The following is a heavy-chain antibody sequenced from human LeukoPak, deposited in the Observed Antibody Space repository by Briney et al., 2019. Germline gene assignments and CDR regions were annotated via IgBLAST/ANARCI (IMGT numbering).Heavy chain of an antibody. J-gene: IGHJ6*02. V-gene: IGHV3-30-3*01. CDR1: GFTFSSYA. CDR2: ISYDGSNK. Sequence: PGGSLRLSCAASGFTFSSYAMHWVRQAPGKGLEWVAVISYDGSNKYNADSVKGRFTISRDNSKNTLYLQMNSLRAEDTAVYYCAREEWLRDHGGFWNYYGMDVWGQGTTVTVSS. CDR3: AREEWLRDHGGFWNYYGMDV. D-gene: IGHD5-12*01.